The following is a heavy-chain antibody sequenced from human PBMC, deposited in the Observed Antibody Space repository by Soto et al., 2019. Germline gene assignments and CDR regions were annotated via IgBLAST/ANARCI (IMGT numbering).Heavy chain of an antibody. CDR3: ARDFGEQWLIPHY. V-gene: IGHV3-33*01. CDR2: IWKDGSNK. Sequence: QVQLVESGGGVVQPGKSLRLSCEASGFTFSNYGMHWVCQAPGKGLEWVANIWKDGSNKNYADSVKGRFTISRDNSKNTLLLQSNSPRAEDTAVYYCARDFGEQWLIPHYWGQGTLVTVSS. J-gene: IGHJ4*02. D-gene: IGHD6-19*01. CDR1: GFTFSNYG.